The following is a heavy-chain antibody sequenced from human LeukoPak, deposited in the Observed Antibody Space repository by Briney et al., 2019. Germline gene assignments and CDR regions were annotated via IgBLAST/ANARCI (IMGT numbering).Heavy chain of an antibody. CDR3: ARAIRATRHDPIDY. D-gene: IGHD1-26*01. CDR1: GGTFSSYA. Sequence: ASVKVSCKASGGTFSSYAISWVRQAPGQGLEWMGGIIPIFGTANYAQKFQGRVTITADKSTSTAYMGLSSLRSEDTAGYYCARAIRATRHDPIDYWGQGTLVTVSS. CDR2: IIPIFGTA. V-gene: IGHV1-69*06. J-gene: IGHJ4*02.